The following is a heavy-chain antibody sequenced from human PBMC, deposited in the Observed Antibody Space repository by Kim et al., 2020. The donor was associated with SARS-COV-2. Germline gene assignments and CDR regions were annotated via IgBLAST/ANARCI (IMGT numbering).Heavy chain of an antibody. Sequence: GGSLRLSCAASGFTFSSYWMHWVRQAPGKGLVWVSRINSDGSSTSYADSVKGRFTISRDNAKNTLYLQMNSLRAEDTAVYYCARAPGTTVVNNWFDPWGQGTLVTVSS. V-gene: IGHV3-74*01. CDR1: GFTFSSYW. J-gene: IGHJ5*02. D-gene: IGHD4-17*01. CDR2: INSDGSST. CDR3: ARAPGTTVVNNWFDP.